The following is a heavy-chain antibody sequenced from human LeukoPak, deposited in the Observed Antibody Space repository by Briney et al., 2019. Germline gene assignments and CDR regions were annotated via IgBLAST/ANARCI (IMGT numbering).Heavy chain of an antibody. J-gene: IGHJ4*02. CDR3: SKSAVAGPFAY. Sequence: SETLSLTCSVSGGSITSGSFHWSWIRQPAGKRLEWIGRVSNNGNTNYNPSLKSRVTISVDTSKNQFFLTLTSVTAADTAPYYCSKSAVAGPFAYWGQGSLVTVSS. CDR1: GGSITSGSFH. V-gene: IGHV4-61*02. D-gene: IGHD6-19*01. CDR2: VSNNGNT.